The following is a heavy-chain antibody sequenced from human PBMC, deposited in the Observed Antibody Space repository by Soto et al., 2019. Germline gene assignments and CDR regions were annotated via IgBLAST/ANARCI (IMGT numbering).Heavy chain of an antibody. D-gene: IGHD3-3*01. Sequence: GGSLRLSCAAFGFTFSSNSMNWVRQAPGKGLEWVSSISSSSSYIYYADSVKGRFTISRDNAKNSLYLQMNSLRAEDTAVYYCASWALSTIFGVVNSADYYGMDVWGQGTTVTVSS. J-gene: IGHJ6*02. V-gene: IGHV3-21*01. CDR2: ISSSSSYI. CDR3: ASWALSTIFGVVNSADYYGMDV. CDR1: GFTFSSNS.